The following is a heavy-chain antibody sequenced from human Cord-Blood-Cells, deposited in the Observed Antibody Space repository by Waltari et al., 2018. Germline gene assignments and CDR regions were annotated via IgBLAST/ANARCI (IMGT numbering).Heavy chain of an antibody. J-gene: IGHJ4*02. V-gene: IGHV3-7*01. CDR1: GFTFSSYW. CDR2: IKQEGSEK. CDR3: AREAYCSGGSCYSTSPYFDY. Sequence: EVQLVESGGGLVQPGGSLRLSCAASGFTFSSYWMSWVRQAPGKGLEWVANIKQEGSEKYYVDSVKGRFTISRDNAKNSLYLQMNSLRAEDTAVYYCAREAYCSGGSCYSTSPYFDYWGQGTLVTVSS. D-gene: IGHD2-15*01.